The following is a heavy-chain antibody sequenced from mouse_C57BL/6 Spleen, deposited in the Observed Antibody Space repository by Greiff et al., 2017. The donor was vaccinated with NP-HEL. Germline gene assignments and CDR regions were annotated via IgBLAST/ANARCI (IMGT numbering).Heavy chain of an antibody. CDR1: GFTFSDYG. CDR3: ARTYYGSRDYAMDY. V-gene: IGHV5-17*01. J-gene: IGHJ4*01. CDR2: ISSGSITI. D-gene: IGHD1-1*01. Sequence: EVKVVESGGGLVKPGGSLKLSCAASGFTFSDYGMHWVRQAPEKGLEWVAYISSGSITIYYADTVKGRFTISRDNAKNTLFLQMTSLRSEDTAMYYCARTYYGSRDYAMDYWGQGTSVTVSS.